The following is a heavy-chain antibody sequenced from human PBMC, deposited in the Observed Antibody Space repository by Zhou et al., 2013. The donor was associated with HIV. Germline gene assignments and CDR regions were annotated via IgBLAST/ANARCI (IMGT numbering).Heavy chain of an antibody. Sequence: QVQLVQSGAEVKKPGSSVKVSCKASGGTFNNYAVTWVRQAPGQGLEWMGGIIPIFGTANYAQKFQGRVTISTDESTSIAYMELSSLRSDDTAVYYCARWIPATGGYNWFDPWGQGTLVTVSS. J-gene: IGHJ5*02. D-gene: IGHD2-8*02. CDR3: ARWIPATGGYNWFDP. CDR2: IIPIFGTA. CDR1: GGTFNNYA. V-gene: IGHV1-69*05.